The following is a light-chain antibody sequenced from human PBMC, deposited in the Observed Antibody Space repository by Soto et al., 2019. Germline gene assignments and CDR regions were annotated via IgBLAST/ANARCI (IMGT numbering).Light chain of an antibody. CDR2: RAS. J-gene: IGKJ1*01. V-gene: IGKV1-5*03. CDR1: QSISSW. Sequence: DIKMTQSPSALSASVGDRVTITCRASQSISSWLAWYQQKPGKAPNLLISRASSLESGVPSRFSGSGSGTEFTLTISGLQADDFATYYCQHSQNYPVTFGQGTKVEIK. CDR3: QHSQNYPVT.